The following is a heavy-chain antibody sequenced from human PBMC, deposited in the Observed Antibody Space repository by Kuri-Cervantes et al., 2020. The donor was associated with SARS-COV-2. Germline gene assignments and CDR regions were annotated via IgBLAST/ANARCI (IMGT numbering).Heavy chain of an antibody. CDR3: AREGIVARFFDY. Sequence: SVKVSCKASGGTFSSYAISWVRQAPGQGLEWMGGIIPIFGIANYAQKFQGRVTITADESTSTAYMELSSLRSEDTAVYYCAREGIVARFFDYWGQGTLVTVSS. CDR2: IIPIFGIA. D-gene: IGHD1-26*01. CDR1: GGTFSSYA. J-gene: IGHJ4*02. V-gene: IGHV1-69*13.